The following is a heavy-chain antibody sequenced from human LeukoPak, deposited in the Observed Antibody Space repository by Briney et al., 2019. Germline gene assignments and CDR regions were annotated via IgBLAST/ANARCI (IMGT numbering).Heavy chain of an antibody. CDR3: AREREQWHAFDI. D-gene: IGHD6-19*01. Sequence: GGSLRLSCAASGFTFSSYSMNWVRQAPGKGLEWVSSISSSSSYIYYADSVKGRFTISRDNAKNSLYLQMNSLRAEDTAVYFCAREREQWHAFDIWGQGTMVTVSS. V-gene: IGHV3-21*01. CDR1: GFTFSSYS. J-gene: IGHJ3*02. CDR2: ISSSSSYI.